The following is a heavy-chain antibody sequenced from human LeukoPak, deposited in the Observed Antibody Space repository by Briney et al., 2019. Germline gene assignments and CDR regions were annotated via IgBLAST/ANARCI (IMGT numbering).Heavy chain of an antibody. CDR3: ARPFGEVLWSGQYY. CDR2: ISGSGGST. V-gene: IGHV3-23*01. CDR1: GFTFSSYA. Sequence: TGGSLRLSCAASGFTFSSYAMSWVRQAPGKGLEWVSAISGSGGSTYYADSVKGRFTISRDNAKNSLYLQMDSLRAEDTAVYYCARPFGEVLWSGQYYWGQGTLVTVSS. D-gene: IGHD3-3*01. J-gene: IGHJ4*02.